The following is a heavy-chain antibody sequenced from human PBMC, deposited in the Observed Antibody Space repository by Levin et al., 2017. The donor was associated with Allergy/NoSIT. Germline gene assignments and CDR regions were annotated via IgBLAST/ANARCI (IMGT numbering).Heavy chain of an antibody. CDR1: GFTFSSYW. J-gene: IGHJ4*02. CDR2: INSDESRT. V-gene: IGHV3-74*01. CDR3: ARGYYDTSTYTASI. D-gene: IGHD3-22*01. Sequence: GGSLRLSCAASGFTFSSYWMHWVRQAPGKGLMWVSRINSDESRTNYADSVKGRFTISRDNAKNTLYLQMNSLRAEDTAVYYCARGYYDTSTYTASIWGQGCLVTVSS.